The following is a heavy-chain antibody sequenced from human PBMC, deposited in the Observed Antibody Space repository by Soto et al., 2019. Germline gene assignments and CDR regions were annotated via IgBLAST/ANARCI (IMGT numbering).Heavy chain of an antibody. CDR3: ARTVEYDSIPYYYADF. CDR1: GYTFNTYA. CDR2: ISGYNGNT. Sequence: EASVKFSCKASGYTFNTYAITWVRQAPGQGLEWMGWISGYNGNTNYAQTLQGRGAMTTDTSTSTAYLELRSLRSDDTAVYYCARTVEYDSIPYYYADFWGQGTLVTVSS. V-gene: IGHV1-18*01. D-gene: IGHD2-21*01. J-gene: IGHJ4*01.